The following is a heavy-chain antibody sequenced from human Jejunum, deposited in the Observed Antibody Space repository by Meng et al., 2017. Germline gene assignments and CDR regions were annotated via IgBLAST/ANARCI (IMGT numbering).Heavy chain of an antibody. CDR3: VRLLDLDY. J-gene: IGHJ4*02. CDR2: ISGDGSNT. CDR1: GFTFSRFW. V-gene: IGHV3-74*01. D-gene: IGHD1-1*01. Sequence: EVQQVEAGGGGGQPGGSLRRSCAASGFTFSRFWMHWVRQAPGKGLVWVSRISGDGSNTDYADSVKGRFTISRDNAENTLYLQMSSLRAEDTAVYYCVRLLDLDYWGQGTLVTVSS.